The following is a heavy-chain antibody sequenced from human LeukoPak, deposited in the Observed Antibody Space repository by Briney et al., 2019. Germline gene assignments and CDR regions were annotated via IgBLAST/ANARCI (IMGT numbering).Heavy chain of an antibody. CDR1: GYRFTNYW. Sequence: GESLKISCKGSGYRFTNYWTAWVRQIPGKGLEWMGIIYPGDSDIRYSPSFQGQVTISADKSINTAYLQWSSLKASDTAMYYCARQGIVVAGTRGFDYWGQGTLVTVSS. CDR3: ARQGIVVAGTRGFDY. CDR2: IYPGDSDI. V-gene: IGHV5-51*01. J-gene: IGHJ4*02. D-gene: IGHD6-13*01.